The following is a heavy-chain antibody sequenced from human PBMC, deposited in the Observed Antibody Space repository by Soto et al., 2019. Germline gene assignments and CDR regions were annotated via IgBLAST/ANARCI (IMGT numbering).Heavy chain of an antibody. Sequence: PSETLSLTCTVSGGSISSYYWSWIRQPPGKGLEWIGYIYYSGSTNYNPSLKSRVTISVDTSKIQFSLKLSSVTAADTAVYYCARAPGIAARPNYYYGMDVWGQGTTVTVSS. J-gene: IGHJ6*02. CDR2: IYYSGST. V-gene: IGHV4-59*01. D-gene: IGHD6-6*01. CDR1: GGSISSYY. CDR3: ARAPGIAARPNYYYGMDV.